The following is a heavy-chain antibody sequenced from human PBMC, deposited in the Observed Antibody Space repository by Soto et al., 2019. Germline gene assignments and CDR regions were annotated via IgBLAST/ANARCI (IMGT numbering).Heavy chain of an antibody. CDR3: ASPKIAFYNWFDP. D-gene: IGHD3-3*02. CDR1: GGSISSSSYY. CDR2: IYYSGST. Sequence: PSETLSLTCTVSGGSISSSSYYWGWIRQPPGKGLEWIGSIYYSGSTYYNPSLKSRVTISVDTSKNQFSLKLSSVTAADTAVYYCASPKIAFYNWFDPRAQRTLLTVSS. V-gene: IGHV4-39*01. J-gene: IGHJ5*02.